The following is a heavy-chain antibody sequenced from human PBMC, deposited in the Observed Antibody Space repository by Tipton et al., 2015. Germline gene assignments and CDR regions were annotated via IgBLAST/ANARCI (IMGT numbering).Heavy chain of an antibody. V-gene: IGHV4-4*02. CDR2: MYYGGTT. J-gene: IGHJ5*02. Sequence: TLSLTCDVSGVSISSRNWWSWVRQPPGKGLEWIGEMYYGGTTNYNPSLKSRVTMSLDKAKNQISLRLISVTAADTAVYYCARGGAGYYYDSVGYLSWGQGTLVTVSS. CDR1: GVSISSRNW. CDR3: ARGGAGYYYDSVGYLS. D-gene: IGHD3-22*01.